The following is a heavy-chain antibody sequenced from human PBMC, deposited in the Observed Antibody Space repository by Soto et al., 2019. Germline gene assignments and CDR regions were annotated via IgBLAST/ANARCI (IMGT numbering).Heavy chain of an antibody. CDR3: ARDGGPYYFDY. CDR1: GGSISSYY. Sequence: SATLSLTCTVSGGSISSYYWSWIRQPPGKGLEWIGYIYYSGSTNYNPSLKSRVTISLDTSKTQFSLKLSSVTAADTAVYYCARDGGPYYFDYWGQGTLVTVSS. D-gene: IGHD3-16*01. V-gene: IGHV4-59*01. J-gene: IGHJ4*02. CDR2: IYYSGST.